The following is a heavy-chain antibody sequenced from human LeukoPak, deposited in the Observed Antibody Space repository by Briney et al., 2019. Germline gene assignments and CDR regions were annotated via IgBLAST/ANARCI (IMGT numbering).Heavy chain of an antibody. CDR2: ISSGSSYI. D-gene: IGHD3-9*01. CDR3: ARDSDWDDAFDI. V-gene: IGHV3-21*01. CDR1: GFTFSSYS. Sequence: GGSLRLSCAASGFTFSSYSMNWVRQAPGKGLEWVSSISSGSSYIYYADSVKGRFTISRDNAKNSLYLQINSLRAEDTAVYYCARDSDWDDAFDIWGQGTMVTVSS. J-gene: IGHJ3*02.